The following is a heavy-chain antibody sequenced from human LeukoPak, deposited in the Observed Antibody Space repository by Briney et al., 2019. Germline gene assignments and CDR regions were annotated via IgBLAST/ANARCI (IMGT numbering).Heavy chain of an antibody. J-gene: IGHJ4*02. D-gene: IGHD3-9*01. CDR2: ITSGGDYI. CDR3: ARGHYDVLAASYKWTPDY. Sequence: GGSLRLSCAASGFTFNTFNMNWVRQAPGKGLEWVSSITSGGDYIYYADSVKGRFTTSRDNAKNSLSLQLNSLRVEDTAVYYYARGHYDVLAASYKWTPDYWGQGTLVTVSS. V-gene: IGHV3-21*01. CDR1: GFTFNTFN.